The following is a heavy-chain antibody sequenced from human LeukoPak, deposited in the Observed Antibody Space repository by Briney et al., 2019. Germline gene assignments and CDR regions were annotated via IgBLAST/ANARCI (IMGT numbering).Heavy chain of an antibody. V-gene: IGHV4-59*08. D-gene: IGHD2-21*02. CDR3: ASGPGPYCGGDCYSGAFDI. Sequence: SETLSLTCTVSGGSISSYYWSWIRQPPGKGLEWIGYIYYSGSTNYNPSLKSRVTISVDTSKNQFSLKLSSVTAADTAVYYCASGPGPYCGGDCYSGAFDIWGQGTMVTVSS. J-gene: IGHJ3*02. CDR1: GGSISSYY. CDR2: IYYSGST.